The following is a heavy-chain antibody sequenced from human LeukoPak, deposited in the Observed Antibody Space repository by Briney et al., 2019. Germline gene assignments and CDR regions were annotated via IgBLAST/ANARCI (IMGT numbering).Heavy chain of an antibody. V-gene: IGHV4-39*01. CDR2: VYSSGSA. CDR1: GVSISSSSNYY. Sequence: PSETLSLTCTVSGVSISSSSNYYWGWIRQSPGKGLEWIGNVYSSGSAYYNPSLRSRVTISVDTSKNQFSLKLSSVTAADTAVYYCARLTPYYYDSSRYYFDYWGQGTLVTVSS. J-gene: IGHJ4*02. CDR3: ARLTPYYYDSSRYYFDY. D-gene: IGHD3-22*01.